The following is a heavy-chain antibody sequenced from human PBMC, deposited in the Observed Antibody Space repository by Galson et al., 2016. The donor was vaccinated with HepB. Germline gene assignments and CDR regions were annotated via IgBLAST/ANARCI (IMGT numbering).Heavy chain of an antibody. CDR1: GFTFSSYA. D-gene: IGHD2-15*01. CDR2: IRHSGGRT. J-gene: IGHJ6*02. Sequence: SLRLSCAASGFTFSSYAMTWVRRAPGQGLEWVSGIRHSGGRTYYADSVNGRFTISRDNSKNTLYLQMNSLRAEDTAVYYCAKLQGGLTYYGMDVWGHGTTVTVSS. V-gene: IGHV3-23*01. CDR3: AKLQGGLTYYGMDV.